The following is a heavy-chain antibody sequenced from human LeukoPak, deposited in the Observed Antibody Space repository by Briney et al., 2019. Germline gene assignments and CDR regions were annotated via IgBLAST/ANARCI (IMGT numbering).Heavy chain of an antibody. V-gene: IGHV1-2*02. CDR1: GYTFTGYY. J-gene: IGHJ6*02. Sequence: SVKVSCKASGYTFTGYYMHWVRQAPGQGLEGMVWINPNSGGTNYAQKFQGRVTMTRDTSISTAYMELSRLRSDDTAVYYSARGLHYDILTVYYYYGMDVWGQGTTVTVSS. CDR3: ARGLHYDILTVYYYYGMDV. D-gene: IGHD3-9*01. CDR2: INPNSGGT.